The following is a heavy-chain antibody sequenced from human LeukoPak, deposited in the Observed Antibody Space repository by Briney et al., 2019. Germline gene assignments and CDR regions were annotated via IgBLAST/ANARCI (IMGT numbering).Heavy chain of an antibody. Sequence: GGSLRLSCAASGFTFSSYGMHWVRQTPGKGLEWVAVIFYDGTIQYYSDSVRGRLIVSRDNPKNTLYLQMNSLRAEDTAVYYCAKFLSTSYFDYWGQGTLVTVSS. CDR3: AKFLSTSYFDY. CDR1: GFTFSSYG. D-gene: IGHD1-1*01. V-gene: IGHV3-30*02. J-gene: IGHJ4*02. CDR2: IFYDGTIQ.